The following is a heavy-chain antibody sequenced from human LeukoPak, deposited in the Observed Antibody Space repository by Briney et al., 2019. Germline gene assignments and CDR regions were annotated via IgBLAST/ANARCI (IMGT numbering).Heavy chain of an antibody. J-gene: IGHJ4*02. CDR2: INPSGGTT. Sequence: APVKVSCKASGYTFINYYLHWVRQAPGQGLEWVGIINPSGGTTSFAQKFQGRLTMTRDTSTSTVYMELSSLRSEDTAVYYCARAGRGSGGFDYWGQGTLVTVSS. CDR1: GYTFINYY. CDR3: ARAGRGSGGFDY. V-gene: IGHV1-46*01. D-gene: IGHD6-19*01.